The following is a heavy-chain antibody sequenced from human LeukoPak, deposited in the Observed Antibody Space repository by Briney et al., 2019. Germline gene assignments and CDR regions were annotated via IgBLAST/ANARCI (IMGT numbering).Heavy chain of an antibody. CDR3: ARSSSGPDY. V-gene: IGHV4-34*01. J-gene: IGHJ4*02. Sequence: PSETLSLTCAVYGESFSAYYWSWIRQPPGKGLEWIGEINHSGSTNYNPSLESRVTISIDTSENQFSLKLSSVTAADTAVYYCARSSSGPDYWGQGTLVTVSS. CDR2: INHSGST. D-gene: IGHD3-22*01. CDR1: GESFSAYY.